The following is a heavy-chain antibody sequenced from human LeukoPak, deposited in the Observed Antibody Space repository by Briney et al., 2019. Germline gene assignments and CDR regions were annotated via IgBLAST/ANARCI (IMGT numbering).Heavy chain of an antibody. CDR2: ISGSGGST. J-gene: IGHJ4*02. V-gene: IGHV3-23*01. CDR3: AKDLYEYCSGGSCYSPNYFDY. D-gene: IGHD2-15*01. Sequence: GGSLRLSCAASGFTFSSYAMSWVRQAPGKGLEWVAAISGSGGSTYYADSVKGRFTISRDNSKNTLYLQMNSLRAEDTAVYYCAKDLYEYCSGGSCYSPNYFDYWGQGTLVTVSS. CDR1: GFTFSSYA.